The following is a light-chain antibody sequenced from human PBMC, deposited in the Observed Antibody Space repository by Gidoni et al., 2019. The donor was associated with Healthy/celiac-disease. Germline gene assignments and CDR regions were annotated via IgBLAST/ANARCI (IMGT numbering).Light chain of an antibody. V-gene: IGLV3-21*02. CDR3: QVWDSSSDHVV. Sequence: YVRQQPPPVSVATGQTARITCGANNIGSKSVHWDQQKPGQAPVLVVYDDSDRPSGIPERFSGSNSGNTATLTISRVEAGDEADYYCQVWDSSSDHVVFGGGTKLTVL. CDR2: DDS. CDR1: NIGSKS. J-gene: IGLJ2*01.